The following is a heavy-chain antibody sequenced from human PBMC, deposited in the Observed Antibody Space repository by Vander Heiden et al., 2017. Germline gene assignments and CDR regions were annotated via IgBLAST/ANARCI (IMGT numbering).Heavy chain of an antibody. CDR3: AKAEIVVVIAHDP. V-gene: IGHV3-23*01. J-gene: IGHJ5*02. Sequence: EVQLLESGGGLVQPGGSLRLSCAASGFTFSSYAMSWVRQAPGKGLEWVSAISGSGGSTYYADAVKGRFTISRDNSKNTMYLQMNSMRAEDTAVYCCAKAEIVVVIAHDPWVEGSLVTVSS. D-gene: IGHD3-22*01. CDR1: GFTFSSYA. CDR2: ISGSGGST.